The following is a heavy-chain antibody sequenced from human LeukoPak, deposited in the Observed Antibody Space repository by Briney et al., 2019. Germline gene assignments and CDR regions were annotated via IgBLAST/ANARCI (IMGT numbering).Heavy chain of an antibody. CDR3: AREGYSYGAFDY. Sequence: GSLRLSCAASGFTFSSYAMHWVRQAPGKGLEWVAVISYDGSNKYYADSVKGRFTISRDNSKNTLYLQMNSLRAEDTAVYYCAREGYSYGAFDYWGQGTLVTVSS. D-gene: IGHD5-18*01. J-gene: IGHJ4*02. CDR1: GFTFSSYA. CDR2: ISYDGSNK. V-gene: IGHV3-30-3*01.